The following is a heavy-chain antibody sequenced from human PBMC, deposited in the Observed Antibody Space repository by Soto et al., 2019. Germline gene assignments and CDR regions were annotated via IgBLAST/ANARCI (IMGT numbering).Heavy chain of an antibody. D-gene: IGHD3-16*01. CDR2: VSANGKTQ. CDR1: GFVFYDYG. V-gene: IGHV3-30*18. J-gene: IGHJ6*02. Sequence: PGGSLRLSCAASGFVFYDYGMHWVRQAPGKGLEWVAFVSANGKTQFYADSVKGRFAISKNNAGNTVDLQMIRVRTDDTAHYYCAKMGPGEDHTSYYGMDVWGLGTPVTVSS. CDR3: AKMGPGEDHTSYYGMDV.